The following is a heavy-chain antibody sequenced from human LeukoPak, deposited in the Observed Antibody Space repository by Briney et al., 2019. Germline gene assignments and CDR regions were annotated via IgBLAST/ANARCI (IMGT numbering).Heavy chain of an antibody. CDR2: INHSGST. V-gene: IGHV4-34*01. J-gene: IGHJ5*02. CDR1: GGSFSGYY. D-gene: IGHD3-10*01. CDR3: ARGRDRRLYYYGSGSYPFDP. Sequence: SETLSLTCAVYGGSFSGYYWSWIRQPPGKGREWIGEINHSGSTNYNPSLKSRVTISVDTSKNQFSLKLSSVTAADTAVYYCARGRDRRLYYYGSGSYPFDPWGQGTLVTVSS.